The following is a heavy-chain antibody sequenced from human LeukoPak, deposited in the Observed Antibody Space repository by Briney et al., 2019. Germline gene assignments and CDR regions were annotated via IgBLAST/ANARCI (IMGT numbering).Heavy chain of an antibody. CDR1: GFTFSSYS. CDR3: ARAVGYCSGGSCFDAFDI. Sequence: GGSLRLSCAASGFTFSSYSMDWVRQAPGKGLEWVSYISSSSSTIYYADSVKGRFTISRDNAKNSLYLQMNSLRAEDTAVYYCARAVGYCSGGSCFDAFDIWGQGTMVTVSS. D-gene: IGHD2-15*01. V-gene: IGHV3-48*01. CDR2: ISSSSSTI. J-gene: IGHJ3*02.